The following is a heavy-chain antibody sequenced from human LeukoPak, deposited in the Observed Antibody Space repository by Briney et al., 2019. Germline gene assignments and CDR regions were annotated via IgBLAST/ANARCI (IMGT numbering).Heavy chain of an antibody. CDR1: GNYW. Sequence: GGSLRLSCAASGNYWMHWVRQAPGQGLVWVSHINSDGSWTGYADSVKGRFTISRDNSKNTLYLQMNSLKPEDTAVYYCARDQIIVTTILDYYYGMDVWGQGTTVTVSS. D-gene: IGHD5-12*01. J-gene: IGHJ6*02. CDR3: ARDQIIVTTILDYYYGMDV. V-gene: IGHV3-74*01. CDR2: INSDGSWT.